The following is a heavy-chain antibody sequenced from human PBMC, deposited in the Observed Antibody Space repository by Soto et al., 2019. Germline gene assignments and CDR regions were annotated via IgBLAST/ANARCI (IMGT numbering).Heavy chain of an antibody. J-gene: IGHJ4*02. V-gene: IGHV6-1*01. Sequence: KQSPTLSLTCAISGDSVSSNSAAWNWIRQSPSRGLEWLGRTYYRSKWYNDYAVSVKSRITINPDTSKNQFSLQLNSVTPEDTAVYYCARDRWGGSGYDSAFFDYWGQGTLVTVSS. D-gene: IGHD5-12*01. CDR1: GDSVSSNSAA. CDR2: TYYRSKWYN. CDR3: ARDRWGGSGYDSAFFDY.